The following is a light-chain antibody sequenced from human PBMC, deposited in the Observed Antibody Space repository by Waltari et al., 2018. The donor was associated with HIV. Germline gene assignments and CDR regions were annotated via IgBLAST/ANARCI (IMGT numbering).Light chain of an antibody. CDR3: QVWDTNTDQYVI. V-gene: IGLV3-21*01. CDR2: HDT. CDR1: NIGSKS. J-gene: IGLJ2*01. Sequence: SYVLTQSPSVSVAPGKTARITCGGKNIGSKSANWYQQQPGQAPVIVIYHDTDRPSGIPDRFSGSNSEDTATLTIRRVEAGDEADYYGQVWDTNTDQYVIFGGGTNLAV.